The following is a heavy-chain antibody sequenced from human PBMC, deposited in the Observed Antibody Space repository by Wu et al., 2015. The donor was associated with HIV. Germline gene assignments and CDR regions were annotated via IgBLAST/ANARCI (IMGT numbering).Heavy chain of an antibody. CDR3: ASLSVVLPAPRRAFDI. J-gene: IGHJ3*02. CDR1: GYTFTSYG. V-gene: IGHV1-18*01. CDR2: ISAYNGNT. Sequence: QVQLVQSGAEVKKPGASVKVSCKASGYTFTSYGISWVRQAPGQGLEWMGWISAYNGNTNYAQKLQGRVTMTTDTSTSTAYMELRSLRSDDTAVYFCASLSVVLPAPRRAFDIWGQGTMVTVSS. D-gene: IGHD2-2*01.